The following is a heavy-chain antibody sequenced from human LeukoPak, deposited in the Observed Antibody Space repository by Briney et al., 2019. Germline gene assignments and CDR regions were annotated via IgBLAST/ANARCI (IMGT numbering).Heavy chain of an antibody. CDR2: INPSGGST. CDR1: GYTFTSYY. D-gene: IGHD5-18*01. Sequence: ASVKVSCKASGYTFTSYYMHWVRQAPGQGLEWMGIINPSGGSTSYAQKFQGRVTMTWGTSTSTVYMELSSLRSEDTAVYYCAREGRGYSYGDNWFDPWGQGTLVTVSS. CDR3: AREGRGYSYGDNWFDP. V-gene: IGHV1-46*01. J-gene: IGHJ5*02.